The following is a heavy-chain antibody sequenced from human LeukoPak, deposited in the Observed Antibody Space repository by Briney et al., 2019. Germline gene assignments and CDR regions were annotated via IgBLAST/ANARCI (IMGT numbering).Heavy chain of an antibody. V-gene: IGHV1-24*01. J-gene: IGHJ3*02. CDR3: ATLLGYSYGLGAFDI. Sequence: RASVKVSCKVSGYTLTELSMHWVRQAPGKWLEWMGCFYPEDGETIYAQKCKGRVTITEDTSTDTAYMELSSLRSEDTAVYYCATLLGYSYGLGAFDIWGQGTMVTVSS. CDR1: GYTLTELS. D-gene: IGHD5-18*01. CDR2: FYPEDGET.